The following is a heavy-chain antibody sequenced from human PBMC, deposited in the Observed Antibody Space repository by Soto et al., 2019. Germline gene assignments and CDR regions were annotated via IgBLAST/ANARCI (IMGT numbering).Heavy chain of an antibody. Sequence: SETLSLTCTVSSGSIGTYFWSWIRQPPGKGLEWIGYIYYSGTTIYSPSLKSRVTIFLDTSKNQFSLRLSSVTAADTAVYYCARGRGGTYDAFDIWGQGTLVTVSS. CDR1: SGSIGTYF. D-gene: IGHD1-26*01. V-gene: IGHV4-59*01. CDR2: IYYSGTT. J-gene: IGHJ3*02. CDR3: ARGRGGTYDAFDI.